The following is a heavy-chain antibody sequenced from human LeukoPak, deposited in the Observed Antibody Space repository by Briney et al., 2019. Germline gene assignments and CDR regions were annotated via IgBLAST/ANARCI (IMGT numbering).Heavy chain of an antibody. CDR1: GYTFTNYD. CDR3: ARQGSGWYGEVYYYYMDV. V-gene: IGHV1-8*03. CDR2: MNPNNGYS. Sequence: ASVKVSCKASGYTFTNYDINWVRQATGQGLEWMAWMNPNNGYSGYAQKFQGRVTITRNTAISTAYMELSRLRSDDTAVYYCARQGSGWYGEVYYYYMDVWGKGTTVTISS. D-gene: IGHD6-13*01. J-gene: IGHJ6*03.